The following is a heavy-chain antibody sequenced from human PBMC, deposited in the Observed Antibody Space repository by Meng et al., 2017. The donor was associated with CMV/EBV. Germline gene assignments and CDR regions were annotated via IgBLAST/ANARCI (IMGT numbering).Heavy chain of an antibody. CDR2: IYYSGST. CDR1: GGSISSSSYY. Sequence: QLQRQEPGPGRVKPSETLSLTCTVSGGSISSSSYYWGWIRQPPGKGLEWIGSIYYSGSTYYNPSLKSRVTISVDTSKNQFSLKLSSVTAADTAVYYCARGVVTMIVVYDPWGQGTLVTVSS. CDR3: ARGVVTMIVVYDP. D-gene: IGHD3-22*01. J-gene: IGHJ5*02. V-gene: IGHV4-39*07.